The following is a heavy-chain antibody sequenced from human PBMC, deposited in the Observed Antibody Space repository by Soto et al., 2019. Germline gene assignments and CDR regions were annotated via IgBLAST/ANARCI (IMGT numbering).Heavy chain of an antibody. CDR1: GFTFSTYA. J-gene: IGHJ4*02. V-gene: IGHV3-23*01. CDR2: ISDSGGRT. Sequence: SGGSLRLSCAASGFTFSTYAMSWVRQAPGKGLEWVSTISDSGGRTYYAASVKGRFTISRDNSKNTLYLLMNSLSAEDTALYYCAKFHGSGTYYNFPDYWGQGTLVTVSS. CDR3: AKFHGSGTYYNFPDY. D-gene: IGHD3-10*01.